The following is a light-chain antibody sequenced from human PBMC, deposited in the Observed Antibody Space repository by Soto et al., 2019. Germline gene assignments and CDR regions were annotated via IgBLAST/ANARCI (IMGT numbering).Light chain of an antibody. CDR2: AAY. CDR1: PSVSRY. Sequence: DVQMTQSPSSLSALVGDRFTITHRPSPSVSRYLNWYQRKPGKAPKLLVNAAYKLRSGVPSRFSGSGSGTDFTLTIDGLQPEDFAVYYCQQSYITPPITFGQGTGLEI. J-gene: IGKJ5*01. V-gene: IGKV1-39*01. CDR3: QQSYITPPIT.